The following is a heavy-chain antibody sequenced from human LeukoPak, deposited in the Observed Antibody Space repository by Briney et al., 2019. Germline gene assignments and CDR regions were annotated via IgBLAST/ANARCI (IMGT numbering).Heavy chain of an antibody. CDR3: AKDDVREIYYYYGMDV. CDR2: IRYDGSNK. CDR1: GFTFSSYA. V-gene: IGHV3-30*02. J-gene: IGHJ6*02. Sequence: PGGSLRLSCAASGFTFSSYAMSWVRQAPGKGLEWVAFIRYDGSNKYYADSVKGRFTISRDNSKNTLYLQMNSLGAEDTAVYYCAKDDVREIYYYYGMDVWGQGTTVTVSS. D-gene: IGHD1-26*01.